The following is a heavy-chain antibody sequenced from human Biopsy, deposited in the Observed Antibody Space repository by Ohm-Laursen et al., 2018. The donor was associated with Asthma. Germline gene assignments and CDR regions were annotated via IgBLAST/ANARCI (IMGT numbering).Heavy chain of an antibody. D-gene: IGHD4-17*01. J-gene: IGHJ4*02. CDR1: GYSLTDLS. CDR3: ASDFPKDYVRYNFQF. V-gene: IGHV1-24*01. Sequence: ASVKVSCNISGYSLTDLSMHWVRQAPGQGLEWMGGHDHEEGGTVSARRFQGRVTMTEDTSTDTAYMELSSLSSDDTAVYYCASDFPKDYVRYNFQFWGQGTLVTVSS. CDR2: HDHEEGGT.